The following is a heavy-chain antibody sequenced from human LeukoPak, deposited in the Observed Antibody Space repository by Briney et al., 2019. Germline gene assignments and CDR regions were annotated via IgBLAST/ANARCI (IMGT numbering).Heavy chain of an antibody. Sequence: ASVKVSYKASGYTFTSYHIDWVRQAPGQGPEWMGWMNAKSGHTGYAQNLEGRVTMTRDTSTNTAYMELRGLRSEDTAVYFCARGMFDNSGHYYYFYYALDVWGQGTTVTVSS. CDR2: MNAKSGHT. CDR1: GYTFTSYH. V-gene: IGHV1-8*01. CDR3: ARGMFDNSGHYYYFYYALDV. J-gene: IGHJ6*02. D-gene: IGHD3-22*01.